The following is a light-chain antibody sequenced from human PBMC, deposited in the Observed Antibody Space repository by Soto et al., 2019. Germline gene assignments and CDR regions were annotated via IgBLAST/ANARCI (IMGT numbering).Light chain of an antibody. Sequence: EIVLTQSPATLSLSPGERATLSCRASQSVTDNYLAWYQQKPGQAPRLVISGASSRTSGIPDRFSASGSGTDFTLTNSRLEPEDFAVYYCQQYSRAPLTFGQGTKVEIK. J-gene: IGKJ1*01. V-gene: IGKV3-20*01. CDR2: GAS. CDR1: QSVTDNY. CDR3: QQYSRAPLT.